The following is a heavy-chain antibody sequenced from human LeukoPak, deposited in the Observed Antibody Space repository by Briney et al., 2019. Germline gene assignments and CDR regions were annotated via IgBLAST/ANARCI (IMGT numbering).Heavy chain of an antibody. D-gene: IGHD1-26*01. Sequence: GGSLRLSCAASGFTFSSYGMHWVRQAPGKGLEWVSAISGSGGSTYYADSVKGRFTISRDNSKNTLYLQMNSLRAEDTAVYYCAKDAIQWELLFHYWGQGTLVTVSS. J-gene: IGHJ4*02. CDR2: ISGSGGST. CDR1: GFTFSSYG. CDR3: AKDAIQWELLFHY. V-gene: IGHV3-23*01.